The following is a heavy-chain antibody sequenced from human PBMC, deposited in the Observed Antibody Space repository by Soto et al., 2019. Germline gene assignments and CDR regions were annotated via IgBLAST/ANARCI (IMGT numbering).Heavy chain of an antibody. V-gene: IGHV3-23*01. Sequence: EVQLLESGGGLVQPGGSLRLSCAASGFTFSSYAMSWVRQAPGRGLEWVSAISGSGGSTYYADSVKGRFTISRDNSKNTLYLQMNSLRAEDTAVYYCAKFSPWDFWSGYYFASWGQGTLVTVSS. CDR3: AKFSPWDFWSGYYFAS. D-gene: IGHD3-3*01. CDR1: GFTFSSYA. CDR2: ISGSGGST. J-gene: IGHJ4*02.